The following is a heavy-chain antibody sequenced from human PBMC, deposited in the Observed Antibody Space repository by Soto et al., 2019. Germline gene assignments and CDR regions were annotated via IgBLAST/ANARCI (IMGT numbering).Heavy chain of an antibody. Sequence: XGSLRLTCAASGFTFSSYRMNWVRQAPGKGLDWVSYISSSSSTIYYADSVKGRFTISRDNAKNSLYLQMNSLRDEDTAVYYCLGFVVVTAIIGDWGHGTLVTVSS. D-gene: IGHD2-21*02. CDR3: LGFVVVTAIIGD. CDR1: GFTFSSYR. CDR2: ISSSSSTI. V-gene: IGHV3-48*02. J-gene: IGHJ4*01.